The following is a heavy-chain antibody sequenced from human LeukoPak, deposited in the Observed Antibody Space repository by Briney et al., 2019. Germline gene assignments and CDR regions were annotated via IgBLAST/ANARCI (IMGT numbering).Heavy chain of an antibody. J-gene: IGHJ4*02. Sequence: GGSLRLSCAASGFTFSSYSMNWVRQAPGKGLEWVSGIIPSGHTTYYADSVRGRFTISRDNSRNTLYLQMNSLRAEDTAVYYCAKDDRWLQFCCWGQGTLVTVSA. CDR1: GFTFSSYS. V-gene: IGHV3-23*01. D-gene: IGHD5-24*01. CDR2: IIPSGHTT. CDR3: AKDDRWLQFCC.